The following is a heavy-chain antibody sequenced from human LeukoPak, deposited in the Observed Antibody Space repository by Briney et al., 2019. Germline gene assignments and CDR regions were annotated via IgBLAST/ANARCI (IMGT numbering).Heavy chain of an antibody. D-gene: IGHD2-21*02. Sequence: GGSLRLSCAASGFTFSGSAMHWVRQASGKGLEWVGRIRSKANSYATAYAASVKGRFTISRDDSKNTAYLQMNSLKTEDTAVYYCTRHGTSYCGGDCYSYYFDYWGQGTLVTVSS. V-gene: IGHV3-73*01. CDR1: GFTFSGSA. CDR3: TRHGTSYCGGDCYSYYFDY. CDR2: IRSKANSYAT. J-gene: IGHJ4*02.